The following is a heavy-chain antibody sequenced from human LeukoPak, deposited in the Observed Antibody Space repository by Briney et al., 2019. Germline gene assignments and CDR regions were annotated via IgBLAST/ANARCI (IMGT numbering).Heavy chain of an antibody. Sequence: PSETXXPTCTVYGGSFSGYYWSWIXQPPGQGLEWVGEINHSGSTNYNPSLKSRVTISVDTSKNQFSLKLSSVTAADTAVYYCARDTGIAARQGGDYWGQGTLVTVSS. V-gene: IGHV4-34*01. CDR3: ARDTGIAARQGGDY. D-gene: IGHD6-6*01. CDR2: INHSGST. J-gene: IGHJ4*02. CDR1: GGSFSGYY.